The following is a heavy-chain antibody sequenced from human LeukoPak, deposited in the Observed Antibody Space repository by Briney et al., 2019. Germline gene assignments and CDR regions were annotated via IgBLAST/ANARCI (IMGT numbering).Heavy chain of an antibody. V-gene: IGHV4-59*01. D-gene: IGHD1-26*01. CDR1: GGSISSYY. CDR2: IYYSGST. CDR3: ARVNPMSYWPFDY. J-gene: IGHJ4*02. Sequence: SETLSLTCTVSGGSISSYYWSWIRQPPGKGLEWIGYIYYSGSTNYNPSLKSRVTISVDTSKNQFSLKLSSVTAADTAVYYCARVNPMSYWPFDYWGQGTLVTVSS.